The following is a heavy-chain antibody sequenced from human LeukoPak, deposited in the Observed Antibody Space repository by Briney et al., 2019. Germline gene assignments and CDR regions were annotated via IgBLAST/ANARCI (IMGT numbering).Heavy chain of an antibody. CDR1: GFTFSSYW. V-gene: IGHV3-74*01. Sequence: PGGSLRLSCAASGFTFSSYWMHWVRQAPGKGLVWVSRINSDGSSTSYADSVKGRFTISRDNAKNTLYLQMNGLRAEDTAVYYCAAGYSSGWYVYWGQGTLVTVSS. J-gene: IGHJ4*02. CDR2: INSDGSST. CDR3: AAGYSSGWYVY. D-gene: IGHD6-19*01.